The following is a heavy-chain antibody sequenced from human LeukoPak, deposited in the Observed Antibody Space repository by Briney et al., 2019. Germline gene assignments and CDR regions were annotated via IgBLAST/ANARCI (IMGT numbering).Heavy chain of an antibody. D-gene: IGHD4-17*01. CDR2: ISGSGGST. Sequence: GGSLRLSCAASGFTFSSYAMSWVRQAPGKGLEWVSAISGSGGSTYYADSVKGRFTISRDNSKNTLYLQMNSLRAEDTAVYYCATHGESFGDSVVDYWGQGTLVTVSS. V-gene: IGHV3-23*01. J-gene: IGHJ4*02. CDR3: ATHGESFGDSVVDY. CDR1: GFTFSSYA.